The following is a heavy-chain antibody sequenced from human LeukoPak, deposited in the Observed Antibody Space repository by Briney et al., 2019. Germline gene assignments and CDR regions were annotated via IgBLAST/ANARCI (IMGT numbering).Heavy chain of an antibody. CDR3: AKGFDDYGDY. V-gene: IGHV3-30*18. Sequence: PGRSLRLSCAASGFAFSSYGMHWVRQAPRKGLEWVAVISYDGSNKYYADSVKGRFTISRDNSKNTLYLQMNSLRAEDTAVYYCAKGFDDYGDYWGQGTLVTVSS. J-gene: IGHJ4*02. CDR1: GFAFSSYG. CDR2: ISYDGSNK. D-gene: IGHD3-16*01.